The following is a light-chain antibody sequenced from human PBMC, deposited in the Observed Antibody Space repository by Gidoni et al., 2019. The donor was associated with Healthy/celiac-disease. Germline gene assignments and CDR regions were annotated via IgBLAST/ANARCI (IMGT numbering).Light chain of an antibody. CDR2: GAS. CDR3: QQYGSSPRT. J-gene: IGKJ3*01. V-gene: IGKV3-20*01. CDR1: QRVRSSY. Sequence: EIVLKQSPGTLSLSPGERATLSCRASQRVRSSYLAWYQQKPGQAPRLLIYGASSRATGIPDRFSGSGSGTDFTLTISRLEPEDFAVYYCQQYGSSPRTFGPGTKVDIK.